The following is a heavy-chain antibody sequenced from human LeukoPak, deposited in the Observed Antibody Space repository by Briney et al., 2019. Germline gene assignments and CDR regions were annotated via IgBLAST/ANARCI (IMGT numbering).Heavy chain of an antibody. Sequence: SETLSLTCTVSGGSISSYYWTWIRQPPGKGLEWIGYIYHRGSANYNPSLKSRVTISVDTSKNQFSLTLSSVTAADAAVYYCARNKGRCGSGRVHFDPWGQGTLVTVSS. V-gene: IGHV4-59*01. CDR1: GGSISSYY. D-gene: IGHD3-10*01. CDR2: IYHRGSA. CDR3: ARNKGRCGSGRVHFDP. J-gene: IGHJ5*02.